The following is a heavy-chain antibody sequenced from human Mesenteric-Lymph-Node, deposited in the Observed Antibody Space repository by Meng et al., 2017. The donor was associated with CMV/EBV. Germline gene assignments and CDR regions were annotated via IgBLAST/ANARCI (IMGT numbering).Heavy chain of an antibody. J-gene: IGHJ5*02. CDR3: ATFTDFWSGYYRGWLDP. CDR2: IIPVLRST. CDR1: GGTFYNYA. D-gene: IGHD3-3*01. V-gene: IGHV1-69*05. Sequence: SVKVSCKASGGTFYNYAITWVRQAPGQGLEWVGGIIPVLRSTNYAQNFQGRVTLTTDESSNTAYMELSSLRSEDTAIYYCATFTDFWSGYYRGWLDPWGQGTQVTVSS.